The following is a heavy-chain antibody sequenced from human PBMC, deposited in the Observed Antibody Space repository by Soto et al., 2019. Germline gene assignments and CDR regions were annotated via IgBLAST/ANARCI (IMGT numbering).Heavy chain of an antibody. CDR3: ARALEVAASDAFDI. CDR1: NDSISCSTPY. D-gene: IGHD2-15*01. CDR2: IYYSGST. V-gene: IGHV4-39*01. J-gene: IGHJ3*02. Sequence: QLQLQESGPGLVKPSATLSLTCTVSNDSISCSTPYPGWIRQPPGKGLDWNGIIYYSGSTYYSPSLKSRVYISADTYKNQFSMMLSSVTAAATAVYYCARALEVAASDAFDIWGPGTMVTVSS.